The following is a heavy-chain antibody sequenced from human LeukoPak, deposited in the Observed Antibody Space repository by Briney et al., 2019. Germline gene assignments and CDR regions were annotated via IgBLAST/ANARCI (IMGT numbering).Heavy chain of an antibody. J-gene: IGHJ4*02. CDR3: AATDLSRTYYCASGTAR. Sequence: EASVKVSCKTSGFSFTSSSVQWVRQARGQRLEWIGWIVVGSGKTEYARKFQERVTITRDMSTSTAYMELSSLRSEDTAVYYCAATDLSRTYYCASGTARWGQGTLVTVSS. V-gene: IGHV1-58*01. CDR2: IVVGSGKT. CDR1: GFSFTSSS. D-gene: IGHD3-10*01.